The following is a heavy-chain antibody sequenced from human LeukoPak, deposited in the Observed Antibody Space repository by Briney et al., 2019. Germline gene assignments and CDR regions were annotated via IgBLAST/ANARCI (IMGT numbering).Heavy chain of an antibody. CDR3: ARGSITMVRGPIRYYYYYMDV. V-gene: IGHV3-21*04. Sequence: GGSLRLSCAASGFTFSSYSMNWVRQAPGKGLEWVSSISSSSSYIYYADSVKGRFTISRDNAKNSLYLQMNSLRAEDTAVYYCARGSITMVRGPIRYYYYYMDVWGKGTTVTISS. J-gene: IGHJ6*03. CDR1: GFTFSSYS. CDR2: ISSSSSYI. D-gene: IGHD3-10*01.